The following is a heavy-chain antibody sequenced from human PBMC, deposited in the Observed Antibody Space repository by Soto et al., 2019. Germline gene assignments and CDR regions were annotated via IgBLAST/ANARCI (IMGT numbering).Heavy chain of an antibody. CDR1: GFTFSDFY. CDR2: INSDGSST. J-gene: IGHJ4*02. CDR3: VRTSLVVAAATREDY. Sequence: GGSLRLSCAAFGFTFSDFYMSWIRQTPGKGLVWVSRINSDGSSTSYADSVKGRFTISRDNAKNTLYLQMNSLRAEDTAVYYCVRTSLVVAAATREDYWGQGTLVTVSS. D-gene: IGHD2-15*01. V-gene: IGHV3-74*01.